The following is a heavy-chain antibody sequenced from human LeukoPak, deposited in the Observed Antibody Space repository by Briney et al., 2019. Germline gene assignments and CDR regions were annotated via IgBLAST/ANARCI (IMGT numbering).Heavy chain of an antibody. D-gene: IGHD6-6*01. CDR2: IWYDGSNK. V-gene: IGHV3-33*01. CDR3: ARSGACSSSSNYYYYYMDV. J-gene: IGHJ6*03. Sequence: GGSLRLSCAASGFTFSSYGMHWVRQAPGKGLEWVAVIWYDGSNKYYADSVKGRFTISRDNSKNTLYLQMNSLRAEDTAVYYCARSGACSSSSNYYYYYMDVWGKGTTVTVSS. CDR1: GFTFSSYG.